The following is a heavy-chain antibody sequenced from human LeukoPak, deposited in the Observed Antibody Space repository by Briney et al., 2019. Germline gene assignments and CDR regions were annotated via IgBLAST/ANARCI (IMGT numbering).Heavy chain of an antibody. D-gene: IGHD3-10*01. CDR2: FSGSGGST. CDR3: AKDSAFYYIDV. V-gene: IGHV3-23*01. Sequence: QSGGSLRLSCAASGFTFSSYAMSWVRQAPGKGLEWVSSFSGSGGSTYYADSVKGRFTISRDNSKNTLYLQMNSLKGDDTAVYYCAKDSAFYYIDVWGKGTTVIISS. CDR1: GFTFSSYA. J-gene: IGHJ6*03.